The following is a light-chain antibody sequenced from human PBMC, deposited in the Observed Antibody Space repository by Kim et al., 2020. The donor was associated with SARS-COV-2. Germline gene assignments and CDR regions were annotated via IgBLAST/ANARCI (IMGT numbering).Light chain of an antibody. V-gene: IGKV3-15*01. CDR2: DAS. J-gene: IGKJ4*01. Sequence: EVVLTQSPATLSLSPGESVTLSCRASQSVHRNLAWYQQKPGQAPSLLIDDASTRATGIPARFSGSGSGTEFTLTISSLQPDDSAVYYCQQYVQWPFPCGGGTTVDI. CDR3: QQYVQWPFP. CDR1: QSVHRN.